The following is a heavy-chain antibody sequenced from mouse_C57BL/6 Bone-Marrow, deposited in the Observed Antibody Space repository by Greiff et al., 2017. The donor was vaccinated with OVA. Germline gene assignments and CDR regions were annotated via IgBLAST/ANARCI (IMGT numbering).Heavy chain of an antibody. J-gene: IGHJ2*01. CDR2: INPNNGGT. D-gene: IGHD1-1*01. CDR1: GYTFTDYY. V-gene: IGHV1-26*01. Sequence: EVQLQQSGPELVKPGASVKISCKASGYTFTDYYMHWVKQSHGKSLEWIGDINPNNGGTSYNQKFKGKATLTVDKSSSTAYMELRSLTSEDSAVYYCARDYGSSQDYFDYWGQGTTLTVSS. CDR3: ARDYGSSQDYFDY.